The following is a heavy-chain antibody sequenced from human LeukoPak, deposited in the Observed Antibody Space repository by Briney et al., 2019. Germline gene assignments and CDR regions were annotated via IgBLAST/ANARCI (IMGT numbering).Heavy chain of an antibody. D-gene: IGHD3-22*01. V-gene: IGHV3-73*01. CDR2: IRSKPKGYAT. J-gene: IGHJ6*03. CDR1: GFTFSASA. CDR3: TRTPYYDSSGYDYYYYYYMDV. Sequence: GGSLRLSCAASGFTFSASALHWVRQASGKGLEWVGRIRSKPKGYATAYAASVKGRFTISRDDSKSIAYLQMNSLKTEDTAVYYCTRTPYYDSSGYDYYYYYYMDVWGKGTTVTVSS.